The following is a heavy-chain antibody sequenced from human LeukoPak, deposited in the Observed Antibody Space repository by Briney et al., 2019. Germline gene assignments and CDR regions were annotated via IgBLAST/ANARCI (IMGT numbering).Heavy chain of an antibody. V-gene: IGHV3-7*01. CDR2: IKQDGSEK. J-gene: IGHJ6*03. D-gene: IGHD6-19*01. CDR3: AREEAVAGTAELNYYYYYYMDV. Sequence: PPGGSLRLSCAASGFTFSSYWMSWVRQAPGKGLEWVANIKQDGSEKYYVDSVKGRFTISRDNAKNSLYLQMNSLRAEDTAVYYCAREEAVAGTAELNYYYYYYMDVWGKGTTVTVSS. CDR1: GFTFSSYW.